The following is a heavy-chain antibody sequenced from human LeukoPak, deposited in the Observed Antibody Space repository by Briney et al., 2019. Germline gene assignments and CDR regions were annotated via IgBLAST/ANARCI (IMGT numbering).Heavy chain of an antibody. CDR3: AHTHYGFWSGYQDAFDI. J-gene: IGHJ3*02. CDR1: GGSFSGYY. D-gene: IGHD3-3*01. Sequence: SETLSPTCAVSGGSFSGYYWSWIRQPPGKGLEWIGEMNHSGSTNHNPSLKSRVTISVDTSKNRFSLKLSSVTAADTAVYYCAHTHYGFWSGYQDAFDIWGQGTMVPVSS. CDR2: MNHSGST. V-gene: IGHV4-34*01.